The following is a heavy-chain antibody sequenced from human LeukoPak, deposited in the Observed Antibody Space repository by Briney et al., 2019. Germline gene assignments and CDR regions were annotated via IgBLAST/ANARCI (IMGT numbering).Heavy chain of an antibody. D-gene: IGHD3-22*01. CDR1: GGSFSGYY. J-gene: IGHJ4*02. CDR3: AREGDYYDSSAYGLDY. V-gene: IGHV4-34*01. Sequence: SETLSLTCAVYGGSFSGYYWSWIRQPPGKGLEWIGEINHSGSTNYNPSLKSRVTISVDTSKNQFSLKLSSVTAADTAVYYCAREGDYYDSSAYGLDYWGQGTLVTVSS. CDR2: INHSGST.